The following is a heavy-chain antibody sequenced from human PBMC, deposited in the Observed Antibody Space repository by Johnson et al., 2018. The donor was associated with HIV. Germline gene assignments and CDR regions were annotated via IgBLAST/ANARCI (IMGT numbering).Heavy chain of an antibody. D-gene: IGHD6-6*01. CDR2: ISYDGSNK. Sequence: QVQLVESGGGVVQPGRSLRLSCVGSGFTFSSYGMHWVRQAPGKGLEWVAVISYDGSNKYYADSVKGRFTISSDSSKDTLYLQMNSLRAEDTAVYYCARDGSQLADAFDIWGQGTMVTVSS. V-gene: IGHV3-30*03. J-gene: IGHJ3*02. CDR3: ARDGSQLADAFDI. CDR1: GFTFSSYG.